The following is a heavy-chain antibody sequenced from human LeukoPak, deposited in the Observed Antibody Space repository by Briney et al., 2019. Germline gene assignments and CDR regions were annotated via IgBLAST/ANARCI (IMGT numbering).Heavy chain of an antibody. CDR1: GYTFTSYD. D-gene: IGHD2-21*02. CDR3: VREGNELLSKDFDY. J-gene: IGHJ4*02. CDR2: TNPHSGGT. Sequence: ASVKVSCKASGYTFTSYDINWVRQAPGQGLEWMGYTNPHSGGTNSPQKFQGRVTLTTDTSISAAYMELSSLISDDTAMYYCVREGNELLSKDFDYWGQGTLVAVSS. V-gene: IGHV1-2*02.